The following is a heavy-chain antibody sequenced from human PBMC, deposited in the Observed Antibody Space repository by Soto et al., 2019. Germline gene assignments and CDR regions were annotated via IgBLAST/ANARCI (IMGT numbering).Heavy chain of an antibody. CDR1: GFTASNYA. D-gene: IGHD1-26*01. V-gene: IGHV3-23*01. Sequence: LRLSCAASGFTASNYAMSWVRQAPGKGLEWVSGFSGSGGATFYADSVRGRFTISRDSSKNTIYLQMSRLRVEDTAVYYCAKAVGDYWGQGTLVTVSS. CDR2: FSGSGGAT. CDR3: AKAVGDY. J-gene: IGHJ4*02.